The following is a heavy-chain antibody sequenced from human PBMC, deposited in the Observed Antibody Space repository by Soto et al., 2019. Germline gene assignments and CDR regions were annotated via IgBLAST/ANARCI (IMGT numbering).Heavy chain of an antibody. CDR3: AKDFMDTADYGMDV. CDR2: ISWNSGSI. J-gene: IGHJ6*02. D-gene: IGHD5-18*01. Sequence: GGSLRLSCAASGFTFDDYAMHWVRQAPGKGLEWVSGISWNSGSIGYADSVKGRFTISRDNAKNSLYLQMNSLRAEDTALYYCAKDFMDTADYGMDVWGQGTTVTVSS. V-gene: IGHV3-9*01. CDR1: GFTFDDYA.